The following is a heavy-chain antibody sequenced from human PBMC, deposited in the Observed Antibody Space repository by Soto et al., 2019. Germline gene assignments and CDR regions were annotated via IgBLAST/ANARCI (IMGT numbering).Heavy chain of an antibody. D-gene: IGHD4-17*01. CDR1: GASIITDNYF. CDR3: ARRRASDYGGNHHPYYFDR. CDR2: ISYSGRT. V-gene: IGHV4-39*01. J-gene: IGHJ4*02. Sequence: SETLSLTCTVSGASIITDNYFWVWIRQSPRRGLELIGSISYSGRTYDNPSLQSRVTISIDASKNQFSLKLTSVTTADTAVYYCARRRASDYGGNHHPYYFDRWGQGALVTAPQ.